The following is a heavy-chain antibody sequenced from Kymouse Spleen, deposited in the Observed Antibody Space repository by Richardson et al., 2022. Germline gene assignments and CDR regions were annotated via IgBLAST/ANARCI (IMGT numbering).Heavy chain of an antibody. J-gene: IGHJ4*02. CDR1: GGSISSSSYY. CDR2: IYYSGST. CDR3: AREDGGNSSFDY. D-gene: IGHD4-23*01. Sequence: QLQLQESGPGLVKPSETLSLTCTVSGGSISSSSYYWGWIRQPPGKGLEWIGSIYYSGSTYYNPSLKSRVTISVDTSKNQFSLKLSSVTAADTAVYYCAREDGGNSSFDYWGQGTLVTVSS. V-gene: IGHV4-39*01.